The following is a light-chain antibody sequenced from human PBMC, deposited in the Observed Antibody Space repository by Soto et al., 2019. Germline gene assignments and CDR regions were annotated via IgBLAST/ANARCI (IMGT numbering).Light chain of an antibody. CDR3: QQFDNWPKT. J-gene: IGKJ1*01. V-gene: IGKV3-15*01. Sequence: EVVMTQSPDTLSVYPGDRATLSCRASQSVGINLAWYQQKPGQAPRLLIYHASVRATGIPARFSGRGSGTEFTLTISSLQSEDFAVYYCQQFDNWPKTFGQGTNVDIK. CDR1: QSVGIN. CDR2: HAS.